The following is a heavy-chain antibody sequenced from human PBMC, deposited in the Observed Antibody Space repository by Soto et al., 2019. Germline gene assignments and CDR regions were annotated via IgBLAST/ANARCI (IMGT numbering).Heavy chain of an antibody. Sequence: PGGSLRLSCAVSGFTVSSNYMSWVRQAPGKGLEWVSLIYSGGSTYYADSVKGRFTISRDNAKNTLYLEMSSLRAEDTAVYYCAKVDQYVSRSLGIFDPWGEGTLVTVSS. J-gene: IGHJ5*02. CDR2: IYSGGST. CDR1: GFTVSSNY. D-gene: IGHD3-16*01. V-gene: IGHV3-53*01. CDR3: AKVDQYVSRSLGIFDP.